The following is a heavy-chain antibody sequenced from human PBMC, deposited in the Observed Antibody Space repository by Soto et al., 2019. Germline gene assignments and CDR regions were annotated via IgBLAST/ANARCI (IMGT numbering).Heavy chain of an antibody. CDR2: IYDSGST. Sequence: SETLSLTCTVSGDSIGSSAYHWGWIRQPPGKGLEWIGSIYDSGSTYYNPSLKSRVTISVDTSKNQFSLKLSSVTDADTAVYYCARYIFGVFIQGIDYYYYMDVWCKGITVTVS. CDR3: ARYIFGVFIQGIDYYYYMDV. CDR1: GDSIGSSAYH. D-gene: IGHD3-3*02. V-gene: IGHV4-39*01. J-gene: IGHJ6*03.